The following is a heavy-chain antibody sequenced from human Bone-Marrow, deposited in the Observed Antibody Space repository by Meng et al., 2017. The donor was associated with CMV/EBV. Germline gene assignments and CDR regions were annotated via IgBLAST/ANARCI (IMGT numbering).Heavy chain of an antibody. V-gene: IGHV3-11*01. Sequence: GGSLKISCAASGFTFSDYYMSWIRQAPGKGLEWVSYISSSGSTIYYADSVKGRFTISRDNAKNSLYLQMNSLRAEDTAVYYCARDYTDYDILTGYYISWFDPWGQGTLVTVSS. J-gene: IGHJ5*02. CDR3: ARDYTDYDILTGYYISWFDP. D-gene: IGHD3-9*01. CDR1: GFTFSDYY. CDR2: ISSSGSTI.